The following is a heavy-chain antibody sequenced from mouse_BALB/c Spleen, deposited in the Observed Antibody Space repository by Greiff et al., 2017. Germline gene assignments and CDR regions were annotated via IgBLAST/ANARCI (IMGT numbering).Heavy chain of an antibody. CDR1: GFSLTSYG. V-gene: IGHV2-9*02. J-gene: IGHJ3*01. D-gene: IGHD2-3*01. Sequence: QVQLKESGPGLVAPSQSLSITCTVSGFSLTSYGVHWVRQPPGKGLEWLGVIWAGGSTNYNSALMSRLSISKDNSKSQVFLKMNSLQTDDTAMYYCARAHGYSVAYWGQGTLVTVSA. CDR2: IWAGGST. CDR3: ARAHGYSVAY.